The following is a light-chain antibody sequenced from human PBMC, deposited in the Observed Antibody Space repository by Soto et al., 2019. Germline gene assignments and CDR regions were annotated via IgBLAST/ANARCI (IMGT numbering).Light chain of an antibody. J-gene: IGKJ5*01. CDR1: QSISSD. Sequence: EIVVTQSPATLSVSKGERATLSCRASQSISSDVAWYQQKPGQAPRLLIYGASTTATGIPARFSGSGSGTEFTLTISRLEPEDFAVYYCQQYGSSPITFGQGTRLEI. CDR2: GAS. V-gene: IGKV3-15*01. CDR3: QQYGSSPIT.